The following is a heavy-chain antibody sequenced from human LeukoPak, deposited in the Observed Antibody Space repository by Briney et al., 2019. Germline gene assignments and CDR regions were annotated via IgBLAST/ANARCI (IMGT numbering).Heavy chain of an antibody. V-gene: IGHV4-34*01. CDR1: GGSFSGYY. D-gene: IGHD6-19*01. CDR3: ARGLRGLAVAYYYYGMDV. CDR2: INHSGST. J-gene: IGHJ6*02. Sequence: KPSETLSLTCAVYGGSFSGYYWSWIRQPPGKGLEWIGEINHSGSTNYNPSLKSRVTISVDTSKNQFSLKLSSVTAADTAVYYCARGLRGLAVAYYYYGMDVWGQGTTVTVSS.